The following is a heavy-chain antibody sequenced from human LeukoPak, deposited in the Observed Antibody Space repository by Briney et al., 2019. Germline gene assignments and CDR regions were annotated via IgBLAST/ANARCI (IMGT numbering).Heavy chain of an antibody. V-gene: IGHV4-59*11. Sequence: SETLSLTCTVSGGSISGHYWSWIRQPPGKGLEWIGYVYYSGSTNYNPSLKSRATISVDTSKSQFSLKLSSMTAADTAVYYCARAGNWNDLDYWGQGTLVTVSS. CDR3: ARAGNWNDLDY. CDR1: GGSISGHY. J-gene: IGHJ4*02. CDR2: VYYSGST. D-gene: IGHD1-1*01.